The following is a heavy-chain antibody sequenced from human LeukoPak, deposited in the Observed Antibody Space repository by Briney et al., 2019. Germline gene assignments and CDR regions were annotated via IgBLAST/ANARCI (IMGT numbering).Heavy chain of an antibody. Sequence: GGSLRLSCAASGFTFSSYAMSWVRQAPGKGLEWVSAISGSGGTAYYADSVKGRFTISRDNSKNTLYLQMNSLRAEDTAVYYCARGDSSGWYVPHYFDYWGQGTLVTVSS. CDR2: ISGSGGTA. CDR3: ARGDSSGWYVPHYFDY. CDR1: GFTFSSYA. D-gene: IGHD6-19*01. J-gene: IGHJ4*02. V-gene: IGHV3-23*01.